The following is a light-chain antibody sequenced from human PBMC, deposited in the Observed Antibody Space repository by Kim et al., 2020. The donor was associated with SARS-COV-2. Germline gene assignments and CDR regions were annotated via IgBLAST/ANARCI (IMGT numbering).Light chain of an antibody. CDR1: KLGDKY. V-gene: IGLV3-1*01. J-gene: IGLJ2*01. CDR2: QDA. CDR3: QAWDSSTVV. Sequence: VSPGQTASITCSGDKLGDKYVCWYQHKPGQSPALVIYQDAKRPSGIPERFSGSNSGNTATLTISGTQAMDEADYYCQAWDSSTVVFGGGTQLTVL.